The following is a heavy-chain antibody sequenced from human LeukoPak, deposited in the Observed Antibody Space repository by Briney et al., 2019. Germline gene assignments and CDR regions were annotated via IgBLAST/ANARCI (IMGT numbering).Heavy chain of an antibody. CDR2: TNPNSGGT. D-gene: IGHD2-2*01. CDR1: GYTFTGYY. CDR3: ARSIVVVPAGRFDP. J-gene: IGHJ5*02. V-gene: IGHV1-2*02. Sequence: ASVKVSCKASGYTFTGYYMHWVRQAPGQGLEWMGWTNPNSGGTNYAQKFQGRVTMTRDTSISTAYMELSRLRSDDTAVYYCARSIVVVPAGRFDPWGQGTLVTVSS.